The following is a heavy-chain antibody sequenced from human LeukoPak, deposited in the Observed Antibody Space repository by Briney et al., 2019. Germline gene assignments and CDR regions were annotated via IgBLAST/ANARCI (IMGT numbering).Heavy chain of an antibody. CDR1: GFTFSSYA. V-gene: IGHV3-30*04. Sequence: GGSLRLSCAASGFTFSSYAMHWVRQAPGKGLEWVAVISYDGSNKYYADSVKGRFTIPRDNSKNTLYLQMNSLRAEDTAVYYCARGTWIQLWLIDHWGQGTLVTVSS. D-gene: IGHD5-18*01. J-gene: IGHJ4*02. CDR3: ARGTWIQLWLIDH. CDR2: ISYDGSNK.